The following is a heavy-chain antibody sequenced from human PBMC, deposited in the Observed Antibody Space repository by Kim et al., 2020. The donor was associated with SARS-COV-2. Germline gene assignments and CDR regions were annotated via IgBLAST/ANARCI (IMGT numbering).Heavy chain of an antibody. Sequence: GGSLRLSCAASGFTFSDYYMSWIRQAPGKGLEWVSYISSSGSTIYYADSVKGRFTISRDNAKNSLYLQMNSLRAEDTAVYYCARETPNNHYYHSTRNAFDIWGQGTMVTVSS. D-gene: IGHD3-22*01. CDR1: GFTFSDYY. J-gene: IGHJ3*02. V-gene: IGHV3-11*01. CDR3: ARETPNNHYYHSTRNAFDI. CDR2: ISSSGSTI.